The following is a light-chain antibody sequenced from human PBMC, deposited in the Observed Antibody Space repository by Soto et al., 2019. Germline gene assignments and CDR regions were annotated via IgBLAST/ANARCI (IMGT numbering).Light chain of an antibody. CDR1: SSDVGGYNY. V-gene: IGLV2-14*01. J-gene: IGLJ3*02. CDR2: EVS. CDR3: NSCTSSSTQV. Sequence: QSALTQPASVSGSPGQSITISCTGTSSDVGGYNYVSWYQQHPGKAPKLMIYEVSNRPSGVSDRFSGSKSGNTASLTISGLQAEDEADDYCNSCTSSSTQVFGGGTKLTVL.